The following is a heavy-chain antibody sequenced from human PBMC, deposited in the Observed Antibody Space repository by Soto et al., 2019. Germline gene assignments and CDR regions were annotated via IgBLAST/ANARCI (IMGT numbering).Heavy chain of an antibody. J-gene: IGHJ4*02. CDR1: GFTFSSYA. V-gene: IGHV3-23*01. CDR3: AKDLGDWLRAVNQAGEFDY. D-gene: IGHD3-10*01. CDR2: ISRSGGST. Sequence: GGSLRLSCAASGFTFSSYAMNWVRQAPGKGLEWVSAISRSGGSTYYAGSVKGRFTISRDNSKNTLFLQMNSLSADDTAIYYCAKDLGDWLRAVNQAGEFDYWGQGTQVTVSS.